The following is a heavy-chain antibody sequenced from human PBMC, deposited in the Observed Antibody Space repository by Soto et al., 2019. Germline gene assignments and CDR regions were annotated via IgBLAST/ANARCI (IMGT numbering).Heavy chain of an antibody. D-gene: IGHD3-10*01. CDR3: ARLKYYYGSGSLNWFDP. CDR2: IYTSGST. CDR1: GGSIISYY. V-gene: IGHV4-4*07. Sequence: SETLSLTWTVSGGSIISYYWSWIRQPAGKGLEWIGRIYTSGSTNYNPSLKSRVTMSVDTSKNQFSLKLSSVTAADTAVYYCARLKYYYGSGSLNWFDPWGQGTLVTVSS. J-gene: IGHJ5*02.